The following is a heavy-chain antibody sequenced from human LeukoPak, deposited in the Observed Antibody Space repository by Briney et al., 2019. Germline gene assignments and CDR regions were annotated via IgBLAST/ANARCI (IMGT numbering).Heavy chain of an antibody. CDR2: IRYDGSNK. J-gene: IGHJ4*02. D-gene: IGHD6-13*01. CDR3: AKAPGAAAGTYFDY. Sequence: GGSLRLSCAASGFTFSSYGMHWVRQAPGKGLEWVAFIRYDGSNKYYADSVKGRFTISRDNSKNTLYLQMNSLRAEETAVYYCAKAPGAAAGTYFDYWGQGTLVTVSS. V-gene: IGHV3-30*02. CDR1: GFTFSSYG.